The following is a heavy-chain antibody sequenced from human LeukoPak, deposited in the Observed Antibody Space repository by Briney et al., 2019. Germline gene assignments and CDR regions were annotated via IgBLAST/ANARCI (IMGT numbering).Heavy chain of an antibody. J-gene: IGHJ6*02. CDR1: GGTFSSYA. Sequence: SVKVSCKASGGTFSSYAISWVRQAPGQGLEWMGRIIPILGIANYAQKFQGRVTITADNSTSTAYMELSSLRSEDTAVYYCASPLGSGSYKYYYYGMDVWGQGTTVTVSS. CDR3: ASPLGSGSYKYYYYGMDV. D-gene: IGHD3-10*01. V-gene: IGHV1-69*04. CDR2: IIPILGIA.